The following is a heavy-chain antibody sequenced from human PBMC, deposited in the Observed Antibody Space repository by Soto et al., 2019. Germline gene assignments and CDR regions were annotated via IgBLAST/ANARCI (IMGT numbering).Heavy chain of an antibody. J-gene: IGHJ4*02. CDR1: GFTFSRSA. CDR3: AKDSHYFGSGSLDY. D-gene: IGHD3-10*01. V-gene: IGHV3-23*01. CDR2: ISGSGGST. Sequence: EVQLLESGGGLIQPGGSLRLSCAASGFTFSRSAMNWVRRAPGKGLVWVSSISGSGGSTFYADSVKGRFTISRDNSNNTLYLQMNSLRAEDTAVYYCAKDSHYFGSGSLDYWGQGTLVTVSS.